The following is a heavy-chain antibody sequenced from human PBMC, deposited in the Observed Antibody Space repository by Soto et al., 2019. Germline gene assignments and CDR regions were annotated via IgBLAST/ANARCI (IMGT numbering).Heavy chain of an antibody. CDR3: ARQRTSVVTQAYFDD. V-gene: IGHV4-39*01. J-gene: IGHJ4*02. CDR1: GGSINSRSYY. CDR2: IYYSGST. D-gene: IGHD2-21*02. Sequence: ASETLSLTCTVSGGSINSRSYYWGWIRQSPGKGLEWIRSIYYSGSTYYNPSLKSRVAMSVDTSKNQFSLKLRSVSAADTAVYYCARQRTSVVTQAYFDDWGQGSLVTVSS.